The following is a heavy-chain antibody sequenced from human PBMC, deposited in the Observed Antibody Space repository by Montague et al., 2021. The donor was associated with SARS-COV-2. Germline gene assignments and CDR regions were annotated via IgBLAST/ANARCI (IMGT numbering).Heavy chain of an antibody. CDR1: GDSVSSNSAT. CDR3: TSGRGGNYNVMDV. CDR2: TYYLSKWYN. J-gene: IGHJ6*02. D-gene: IGHD3-16*01. Sequence: CAISGDSVSSNSATWNWVRQSPSRGLEWLGRTYYLSKWYNDYAVXXRCRVTLNPDTSKNQFSLQLNSVTPEDTAIYYCTSGRGGNYNVMDVWGQGTTVTVSS. V-gene: IGHV6-1*01.